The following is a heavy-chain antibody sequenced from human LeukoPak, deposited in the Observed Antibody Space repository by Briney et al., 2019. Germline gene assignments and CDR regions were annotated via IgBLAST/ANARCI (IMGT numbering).Heavy chain of an antibody. D-gene: IGHD6-13*01. Sequence: SETLSLTCTVSGGSISSGDYYWSWIRQPPGKGLEWIEYIYYSGSTYYNPSLKSRVTISVDTSKNQFSLKLSSVTAADTAVYYCARVAGIAAADYWGQGTLVTVSS. J-gene: IGHJ4*02. CDR3: ARVAGIAAADY. CDR1: GGSISSGDYY. CDR2: IYYSGST. V-gene: IGHV4-30-4*01.